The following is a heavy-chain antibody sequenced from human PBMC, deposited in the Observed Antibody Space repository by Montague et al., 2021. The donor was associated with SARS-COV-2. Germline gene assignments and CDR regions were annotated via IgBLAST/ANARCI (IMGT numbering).Heavy chain of an antibody. J-gene: IGHJ4*02. CDR2: TYSVWCT. Sequence: SETLSLTCPVSGPSTISWYSGAVRQPPGMNLSYVGYTYSVWCTNYNPSLNILVTISVDTSKNQFSLKLSSVTAADTAVYYCAKLGLRYFDWLLLGEGYFDYWGQGNLVTVSS. CDR3: AKLGLRYFDWLLLGEGYFDY. CDR1: GPSTISWY. D-gene: IGHD3-9*01. V-gene: IGHV4-59*08.